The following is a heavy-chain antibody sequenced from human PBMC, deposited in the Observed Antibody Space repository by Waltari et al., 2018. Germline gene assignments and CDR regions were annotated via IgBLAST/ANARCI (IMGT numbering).Heavy chain of an antibody. V-gene: IGHV3-74*01. J-gene: IGHJ3*02. Sequence: EVQLVEPGGGLVQPGGSLRLSCAASRFNSSNYWMHWVRQVPGKGLVWVSRINSDGSSTIYADSVKGRFTISRDKAKNTVYLEMNSLRVDDMAVYYCVRDRYSSGGNDAFDIWGQGTMVTVSS. CDR2: INSDGSST. CDR3: VRDRYSSGGNDAFDI. CDR1: RFNSSNYW. D-gene: IGHD6-19*01.